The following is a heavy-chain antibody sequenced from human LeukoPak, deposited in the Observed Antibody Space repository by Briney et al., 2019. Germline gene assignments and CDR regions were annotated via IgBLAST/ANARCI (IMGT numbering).Heavy chain of an antibody. V-gene: IGHV4-4*07. CDR3: ARERGNYGMDV. J-gene: IGHJ6*02. CDR1: DGSISSYY. D-gene: IGHD3-16*01. CDR2: IYTSGSP. Sequence: PSETLSLTCSVSDGSISSYYWSWTRQPAGKSLEWIGRIYTSGSPSYNPSLKSRVTMSLDTYKKQFSLKLNSVTAADTAVYYCARERGNYGMDVWGQGATVTVSS.